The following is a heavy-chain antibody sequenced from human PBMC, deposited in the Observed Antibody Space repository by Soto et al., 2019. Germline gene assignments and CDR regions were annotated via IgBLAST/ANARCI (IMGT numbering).Heavy chain of an antibody. Sequence: GGSLRLSCAASGISFRHSGMHWVRQAPGKGLVWVASINSDGTTTTYADTVSGRFTISSDNAMNTVYLHMNRQRPEDTALYYCTTDVSYGQYVWGQGTAVTVAS. V-gene: IGHV3-74*01. D-gene: IGHD5-18*01. CDR1: GISFRHSG. J-gene: IGHJ6*01. CDR2: INSDGTTT. CDR3: TTDVSYGQYV.